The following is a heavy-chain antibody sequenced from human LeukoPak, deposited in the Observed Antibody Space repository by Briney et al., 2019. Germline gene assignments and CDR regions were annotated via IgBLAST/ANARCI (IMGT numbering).Heavy chain of an antibody. CDR3: ARDIRVTATLNYYYYGMDV. D-gene: IGHD2-15*01. CDR2: IKQDGSGK. CDR1: GFTFTSYW. Sequence: PGGSLRLSCAASGFTFTSYWMSWVRQAPGKGLEWVANIKQDGSGKYYVDSVKGRFTISRDDAKNSLYLQMNSLRAEDTAVYYCARDIRVTATLNYYYYGMDVWGQGTTVTVSS. J-gene: IGHJ6*02. V-gene: IGHV3-7*05.